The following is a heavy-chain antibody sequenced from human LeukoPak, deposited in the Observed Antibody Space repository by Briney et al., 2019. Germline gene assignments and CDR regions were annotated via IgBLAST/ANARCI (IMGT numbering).Heavy chain of an antibody. D-gene: IGHD2-15*01. CDR1: GFTFSDAW. V-gene: IGHV3-15*01. J-gene: IGHJ4*02. CDR2: IKSKTDGGTT. Sequence: SGGSLRLSCAASGFTFSDAWMTWVRQAPGKGLEWVGRIKSKTDGGTTDYAAPVKGRFTISRDDSRNTLYLQMDSLGADDTAVYYCAKRLYISGPYFDYWGQGTLVTVSS. CDR3: AKRLYISGPYFDY.